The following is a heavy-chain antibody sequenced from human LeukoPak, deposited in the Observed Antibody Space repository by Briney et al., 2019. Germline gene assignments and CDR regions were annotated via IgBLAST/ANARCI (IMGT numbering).Heavy chain of an antibody. Sequence: PGGSLRLSCAASGFTFSSYSMNWVRQAPGKGLEWVSSISSSSSYIYYADSVKGRFTISRDNAKNSLYLQMNSLRAEDTAVYCCARSSSGSYYNGFDYWGQGTLVTVSS. D-gene: IGHD3-10*01. J-gene: IGHJ4*02. CDR2: ISSSSSYI. CDR1: GFTFSSYS. CDR3: ARSSSGSYYNGFDY. V-gene: IGHV3-21*01.